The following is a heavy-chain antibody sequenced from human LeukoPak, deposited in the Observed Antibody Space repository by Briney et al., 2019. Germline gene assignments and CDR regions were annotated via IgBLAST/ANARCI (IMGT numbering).Heavy chain of an antibody. V-gene: IGHV3-30*18. CDR3: AKEGGDIVVVVAATPNFDY. CDR1: GFTFSSYG. Sequence: GGSLRLSCAASGFTFSSYGMHWVRQAPGKGLEWVAVISYDGSNKYYADSVKGRFTISRDNSRNTLYLQMNSLRAEDTAVYYCAKEGGDIVVVVAATPNFDYWGQGTLVTVSS. J-gene: IGHJ4*02. D-gene: IGHD2-15*01. CDR2: ISYDGSNK.